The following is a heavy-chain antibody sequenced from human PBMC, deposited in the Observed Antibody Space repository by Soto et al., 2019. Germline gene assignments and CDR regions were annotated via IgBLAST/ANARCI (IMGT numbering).Heavy chain of an antibody. CDR1: GYNFTNYG. CDR3: TRATREFNGSCSFH. CDR2: ISAYNVNT. J-gene: IGHJ1*01. D-gene: IGHD1-1*01. V-gene: IGHV1-18*01. Sequence: QVQLVQSGAEVKKPGASVKVSCKASGYNFTNYGINWLRQAPGQRLEWMGWISAYNVNTEYAQNLQGRVTMATDTSTKTAYMELRSLRSDDTAVFYCTRATREFNGSCSFHWGQGTLVTVSS.